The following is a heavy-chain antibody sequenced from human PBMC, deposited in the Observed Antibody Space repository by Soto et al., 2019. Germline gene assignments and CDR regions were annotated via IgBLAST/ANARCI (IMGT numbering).Heavy chain of an antibody. Sequence: QVQLQESGPGLVKPSQTLSLTCTVSGGSISSGGYYWSWIRQHPGKALEWIGYIYYSGNTYYNPSRGSRVTISEDTSKNQFALKLSSVTAADTAGYYCARATYYYDSSGYSDRVLDYWGQGTLVTVSS. J-gene: IGHJ4*02. CDR1: GGSISSGGYY. D-gene: IGHD3-22*01. CDR2: IYYSGNT. V-gene: IGHV4-31*03. CDR3: ARATYYYDSSGYSDRVLDY.